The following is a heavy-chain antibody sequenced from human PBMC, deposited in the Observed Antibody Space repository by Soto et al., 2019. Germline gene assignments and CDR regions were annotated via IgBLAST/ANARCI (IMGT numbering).Heavy chain of an antibody. CDR2: IYHSGST. V-gene: IGHV4-4*02. J-gene: IGHJ5*02. CDR1: SGSISSRKW. Sequence: SETLSLTCAVSSGSISSRKWWTWVRQSPGKGLEWIGEIYHSGSTNYNPSLKSRVTISVDRSKNQFSLKLSSVTAADTAVYYCARAYYDSSGFWFDPWGQGTLVTVSS. CDR3: ARAYYDSSGFWFDP. D-gene: IGHD3-22*01.